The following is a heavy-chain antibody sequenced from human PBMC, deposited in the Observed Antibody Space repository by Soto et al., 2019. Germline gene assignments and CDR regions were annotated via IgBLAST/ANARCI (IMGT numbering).Heavy chain of an antibody. D-gene: IGHD4-17*01. Sequence: ASVKVSCKASGYTFTSYAMHWVRQAPGQRLEWMGWINAGKGNTKYSQKFQGRVTITRGTSASTAYMELSSLRSEDTAVYYCARTTVTLGNQKWGPFAYYFDYWGQGTLVTVSS. V-gene: IGHV1-3*01. J-gene: IGHJ4*02. CDR2: INAGKGNT. CDR3: ARTTVTLGNQKWGPFAYYFDY. CDR1: GYTFTSYA.